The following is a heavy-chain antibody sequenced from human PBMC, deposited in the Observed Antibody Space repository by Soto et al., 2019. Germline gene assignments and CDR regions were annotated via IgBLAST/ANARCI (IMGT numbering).Heavy chain of an antibody. CDR1: GGSFSGYY. J-gene: IGHJ2*01. D-gene: IGHD7-27*01. CDR2: INHSGST. Sequence: SETLSLTCAVYGGSFSGYYWSWIRQPPGKGLEWIGEINHSGSTNYNPSLKSRVTISVDTSKNQFSLKLSSVTAADTAVYYCARGLEINWGSEWYFDLWGRGTLVTVSS. CDR3: ARGLEINWGSEWYFDL. V-gene: IGHV4-34*01.